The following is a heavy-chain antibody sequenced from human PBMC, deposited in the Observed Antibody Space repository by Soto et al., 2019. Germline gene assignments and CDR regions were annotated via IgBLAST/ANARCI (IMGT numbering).Heavy chain of an antibody. D-gene: IGHD2-15*01. CDR2: VGGSGDST. CDR1: GFTFSNYA. CDR3: AKSPLGYCSGGSCYPPHYFDY. V-gene: IGHV3-23*01. J-gene: IGHJ4*02. Sequence: EVQLLDSGGGLVQPGGSLRLSCAASGFTFSNYAMSWVRQAPGKGLEWVSGVGGSGDSTYYADSVKGRFTISRDNSKDTLYLQMNSRRAEDTAVYYGAKSPLGYCSGGSCYPPHYFDYWGQGTLVTGSS.